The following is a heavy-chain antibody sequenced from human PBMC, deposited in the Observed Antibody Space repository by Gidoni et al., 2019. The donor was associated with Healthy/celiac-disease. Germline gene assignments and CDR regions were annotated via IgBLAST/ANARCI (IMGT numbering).Heavy chain of an antibody. D-gene: IGHD2-15*01. Sequence: QVQLVQSGAEVKKPGSSVKVSCKASGGTFSSYAISWVRQAPGQGLEWMGRIIPTLGIANYAQKFQGRSPITANKSTSNAYRGLGSLRLEDTAVYSCAGGGGGWSSRLDYWGQGTLVTVSS. CDR1: GGTFSSYA. V-gene: IGHV1-69*04. CDR2: IIPTLGIA. CDR3: AGGGGGWSSRLDY. J-gene: IGHJ4*02.